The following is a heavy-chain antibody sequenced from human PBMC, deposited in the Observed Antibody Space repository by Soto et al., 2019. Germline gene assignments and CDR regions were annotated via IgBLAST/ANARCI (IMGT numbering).Heavy chain of an antibody. Sequence: GGSLRLSCAASGFTFSSYSMNWVRQAPGKGLEWVSSISSSSSYIYYADSVKGRFTISRDNAKNSLYLQMNSLRAEDTAVYYCAREDYSRSYGEYDAFDIWGQGTMVTVSS. CDR3: AREDYSRSYGEYDAFDI. CDR1: GFTFSSYS. D-gene: IGHD6-6*01. V-gene: IGHV3-21*01. CDR2: ISSSSSYI. J-gene: IGHJ3*02.